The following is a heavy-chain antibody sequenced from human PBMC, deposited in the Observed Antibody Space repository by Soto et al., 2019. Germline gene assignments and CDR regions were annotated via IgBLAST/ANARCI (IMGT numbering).Heavy chain of an antibody. Sequence: QVQLVQSGAEVKKPGSSVKVSCKASGGTFSSYAISWVRQAPGQGLEWMGGIIPIFGTANYAQKFQGRVTITADESTSTAYMELSSLRSEDTAVYYCARVSSIVVPAAIVLSPYYYYYGMDVWGQGTTVTVSS. CDR2: IIPIFGTA. D-gene: IGHD2-2*02. J-gene: IGHJ6*02. CDR1: GGTFSSYA. CDR3: ARVSSIVVPAAIVLSPYYYYYGMDV. V-gene: IGHV1-69*01.